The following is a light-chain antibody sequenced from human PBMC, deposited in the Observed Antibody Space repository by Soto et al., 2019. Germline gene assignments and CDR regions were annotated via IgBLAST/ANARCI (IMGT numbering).Light chain of an antibody. CDR3: QQYNSYPWT. Sequence: EIVLTQSPRTLSLSRGERAPLSCRASQSVSNNYLAWYQQKPGQAPRLLIYGASTRAIGIPDRFSGSGSGTDFTLTISRLEPDDFATYYCQQYNSYPWTFGQGTKVDI. J-gene: IGKJ1*01. V-gene: IGKV3-20*01. CDR1: QSVSNNY. CDR2: GAS.